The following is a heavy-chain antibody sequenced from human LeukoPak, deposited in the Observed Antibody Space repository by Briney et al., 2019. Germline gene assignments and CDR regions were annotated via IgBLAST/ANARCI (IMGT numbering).Heavy chain of an antibody. Sequence: ASVKVSCKASGYTFTSYDINWVRQATGQGLEWMGWTNPNSGYTGYAQEFQGRLTITRNTSISTAYMELSSLRSEDTAVYYCARVAGSIDYWGQGTLVTVSS. D-gene: IGHD6-19*01. CDR1: GYTFTSYD. V-gene: IGHV1-8*03. J-gene: IGHJ4*02. CDR3: ARVAGSIDY. CDR2: TNPNSGYT.